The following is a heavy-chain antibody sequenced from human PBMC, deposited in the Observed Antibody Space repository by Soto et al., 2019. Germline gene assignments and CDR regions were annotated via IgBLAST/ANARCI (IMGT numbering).Heavy chain of an antibody. CDR3: AKDITMVRGARPRFDP. Sequence: PGGSLRLSCAASGFTSSSYAMSWVRQAPGKGLEWVSAISGSGGSTYYADSVKGRFTISRDNSKNTLYLQMNSLRAEDTAVYYCAKDITMVRGARPRFDPWGQGTLVTVSS. V-gene: IGHV3-23*01. J-gene: IGHJ5*02. D-gene: IGHD3-10*01. CDR2: ISGSGGST. CDR1: GFTSSSYA.